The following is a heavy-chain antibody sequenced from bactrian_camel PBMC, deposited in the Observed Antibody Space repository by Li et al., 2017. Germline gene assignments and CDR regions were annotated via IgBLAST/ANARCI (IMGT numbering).Heavy chain of an antibody. CDR1: GNTLSNLC. V-gene: IGHV3S53*01. D-gene: IGHD1*01. CDR3: VKCDGGDVFGAYSD. CDR2: IDTDGDT. J-gene: IGHJ4*01. Sequence: HVQLVESGGGSVQSGDSLRLSCTPFGNTLSNLCMAWFRQAPGKEREGVASIDTDGDTMYADSVKGRFTISRDNAKNTLYLQLSSLKIEDTAMYYCVKCDGGDVFGAYSDWGQGTQVTVS.